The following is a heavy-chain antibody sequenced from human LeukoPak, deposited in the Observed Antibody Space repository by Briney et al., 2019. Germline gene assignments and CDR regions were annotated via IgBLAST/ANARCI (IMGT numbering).Heavy chain of an antibody. CDR2: INSDGSST. Sequence: GGSLRLSCAASGLTLSSHWMHWVRQAPGKGLVWVSRINSDGSSTSYADSVKGRFTISRDNAKNTLYLQMNSLRAEDTAVYYCARGTGFGELCDYWGQGTLVTVSS. CDR3: ARGTGFGELCDY. CDR1: GLTLSSHW. D-gene: IGHD3-10*01. V-gene: IGHV3-74*01. J-gene: IGHJ4*02.